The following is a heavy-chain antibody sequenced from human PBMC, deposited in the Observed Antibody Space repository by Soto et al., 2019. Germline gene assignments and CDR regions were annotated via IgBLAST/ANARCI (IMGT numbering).Heavy chain of an antibody. D-gene: IGHD5-18*01. CDR2: ISGSGDGT. J-gene: IGHJ4*02. V-gene: IGHV3-23*01. CDR3: AGPGYSSQDY. Sequence: GWSLRLSCASSVFTFISFALSWVRQAPGKGLEWVSAISGSGDGTDYAASVKGRFTISRDNSKNTLYLQMNSLRAEDTAVYYCAGPGYSSQDYWGQGALVTVS. CDR1: VFTFISFA.